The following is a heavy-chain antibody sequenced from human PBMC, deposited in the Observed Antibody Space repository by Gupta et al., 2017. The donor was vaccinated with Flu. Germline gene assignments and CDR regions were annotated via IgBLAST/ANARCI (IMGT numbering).Heavy chain of an antibody. V-gene: IGHV3-9*01. CDR2: ITWNSDRV. CDR3: ARGVGSSSLFIYCDY. D-gene: IGHD6-6*01. CDR1: GCTFVDHA. Sequence: EVHLVESGGGLVQPGRSLRLSCAASGCTFVDHAMHWVRQPPGKGLEWVSGITWNSDRVHYADSVKGRFTISRDNAKNSLSLQMNSLRPEDTAFYYCARGVGSSSLFIYCDYWGQGNMVTVSS. J-gene: IGHJ4*02.